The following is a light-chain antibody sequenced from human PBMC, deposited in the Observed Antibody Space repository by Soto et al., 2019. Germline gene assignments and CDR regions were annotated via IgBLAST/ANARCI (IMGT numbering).Light chain of an antibody. J-gene: IGKJ1*01. CDR1: QSISSW. CDR3: QQYNSYSWT. V-gene: IGKV1-5*01. CDR2: DAS. Sequence: DIQMTQSPSTLSASVGDRVTITCRASQSISSWLAWYQQKPGKAPKLLIYDASSLESWVPSRFSGSGSGTEFTLTISSLQPDDFATYHCQQYNSYSWTFGQGTKLDIK.